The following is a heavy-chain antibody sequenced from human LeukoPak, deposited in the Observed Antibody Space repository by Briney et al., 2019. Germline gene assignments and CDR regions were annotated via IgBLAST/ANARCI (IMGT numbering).Heavy chain of an antibody. V-gene: IGHV3-20*04. J-gene: IGHJ6*03. CDR2: INWNGGST. CDR3: ARASRKDIVVVPAAIPGRYYYCMDV. Sequence: GGSLRLSCAASGFTFDDYSMSWVRQAPGKGLEWVSGINWNGGSTGYADSVKGRFTISRDNAKNSLYLQMNSLRAEDTALYYCARASRKDIVVVPAAIPGRYYYCMDVWGKGTTVTVSS. D-gene: IGHD2-2*01. CDR1: GFTFDDYS.